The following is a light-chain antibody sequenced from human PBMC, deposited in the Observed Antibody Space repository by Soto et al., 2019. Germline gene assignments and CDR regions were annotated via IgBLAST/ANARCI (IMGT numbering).Light chain of an antibody. CDR3: QQRSNWPYT. Sequence: EIVLTQSPGTLSLSPGERATLSCRASQSVSRYLAWNQQKSGQAPRLLIYDASNRATGIPARFSGSGSGTDFTLTISSLEPEDSAVYYCQQRSNWPYTFGQGTKLEIK. V-gene: IGKV3-11*01. CDR2: DAS. CDR1: QSVSRY. J-gene: IGKJ2*01.